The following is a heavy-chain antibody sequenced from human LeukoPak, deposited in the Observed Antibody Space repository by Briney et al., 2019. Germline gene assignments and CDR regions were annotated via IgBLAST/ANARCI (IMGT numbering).Heavy chain of an antibody. Sequence: GGSLRLSCAASGFTLSSYSMNWVRQAPGKGLEWVSSISSSSSYIYYADSVKGRFTISRDNAKNSLYLQMNSLRAEDTAVYYCARDWNYYDSSGYYPYYYGMDVWGQGTTVTVSS. CDR3: ARDWNYYDSSGYYPYYYGMDV. V-gene: IGHV3-21*01. CDR2: ISSSSSYI. D-gene: IGHD3-22*01. J-gene: IGHJ6*02. CDR1: GFTLSSYS.